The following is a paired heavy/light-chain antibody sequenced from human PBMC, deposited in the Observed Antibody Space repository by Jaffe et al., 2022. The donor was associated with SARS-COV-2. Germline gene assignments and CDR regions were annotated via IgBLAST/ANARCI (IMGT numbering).Heavy chain of an antibody. V-gene: IGHV3-9*01. CDR1: GFTFDDYA. CDR2: ISWDSGSI. CDR3: AKDLGGGPMGDSSSWIDAFDI. Sequence: EMQLVESGGGLVQPGRSLRLSCAASGFTFDDYAMHWVRQAPGKGLEWVSGISWDSGSIGYADSVKGRFTISRDNAKDSLYLQMNSLGAEDTALYFCAKDLGGGPMGDSSSWIDAFDIWGQGTMVTVSS. J-gene: IGHJ3*02. D-gene: IGHD6-13*01.
Light chain of an antibody. CDR1: KLGDRY. J-gene: IGLJ2*01. Sequence: SYELTQPPSLSVSPGQTASITCSGDKLGDRYACWYQQRPGQSPVLVIYQDTKRPSGIPERFSGSNSGNTATLTISGTQAMDEADYYCQAWDSSTVVFGGGTKLTVL. CDR3: QAWDSSTVV. CDR2: QDT. V-gene: IGLV3-1*01.